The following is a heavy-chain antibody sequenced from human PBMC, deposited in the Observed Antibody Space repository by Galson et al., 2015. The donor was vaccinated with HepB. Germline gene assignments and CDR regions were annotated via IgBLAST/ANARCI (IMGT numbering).Heavy chain of an antibody. CDR1: GLTFSDYY. J-gene: IGHJ4*02. Sequence: SLRLSCAASGLTFSDYYMSWMRQAPGKGLEWLSYISHSGNTVYHADSLKGRFSISRDNAKNSLYLQMNSLRAEDTAVYYCSRGLGGYWGQGTLVTVSS. CDR3: SRGLGGY. V-gene: IGHV3-11*01. CDR2: ISHSGNTV. D-gene: IGHD2-15*01.